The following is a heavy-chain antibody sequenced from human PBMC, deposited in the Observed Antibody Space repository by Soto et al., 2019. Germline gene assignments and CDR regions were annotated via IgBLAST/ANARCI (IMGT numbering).Heavy chain of an antibody. D-gene: IGHD3-10*01. Sequence: QVQLVQSGAEVKKPGASVKVSCKASGYTFTSYGISWVRQAPGQGLEWMGWISAYNGNTNYAQKLQGRVTMTTDTSTSTAYMELRSLRSDDTAVYYCARGKLYYYGSGSYYNDLASTPWGQGTLVTVSS. J-gene: IGHJ5*02. CDR3: ARGKLYYYGSGSYYNDLASTP. V-gene: IGHV1-18*01. CDR2: ISAYNGNT. CDR1: GYTFTSYG.